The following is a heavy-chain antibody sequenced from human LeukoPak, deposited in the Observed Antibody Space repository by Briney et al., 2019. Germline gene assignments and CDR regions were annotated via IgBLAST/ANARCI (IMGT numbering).Heavy chain of an antibody. CDR2: INHSGST. V-gene: IGHV4-34*01. D-gene: IGHD2-2*01. CDR1: GGSFSDYY. J-gene: IGHJ5*02. Sequence: SETLSLTCAVYGGSFSDYYWSWNRQPPGKGLEWIGEINHSGSTNYNPSLKSRVTISVDTSKNQFSLKLSSVTAADTAVYYCARAKGYQLLSGWFDRWGQGTLVTVSS. CDR3: ARAKGYQLLSGWFDR.